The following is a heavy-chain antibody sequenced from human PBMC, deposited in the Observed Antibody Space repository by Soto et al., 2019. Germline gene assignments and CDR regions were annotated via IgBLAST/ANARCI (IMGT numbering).Heavy chain of an antibody. V-gene: IGHV2-5*01. CDR1: GFSLSTSGVG. CDR2: IYWNDDK. J-gene: IGHJ5*02. Sequence: QITLKESGPTLVKPKQTLTLSCTFSGFSLSTSGVGVGWIRQPPGKALEWLALIYWNDDKRYSPSLKSRLTITKDTSKNQVVLTMTNMDPVDTATYYCAHRRVAPYGSWSYGFDPWGQGTLVTVSS. CDR3: AHRRVAPYGSWSYGFDP. D-gene: IGHD3-10*01.